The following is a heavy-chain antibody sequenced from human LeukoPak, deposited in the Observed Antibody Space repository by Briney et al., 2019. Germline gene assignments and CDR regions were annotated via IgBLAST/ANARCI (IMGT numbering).Heavy chain of an antibody. J-gene: IGHJ5*02. CDR3: ARDHMIVDWFDP. D-gene: IGHD3-22*01. Sequence: TGGSLRLSCAASGFTVSSNYMSWVRQAPGKGLEWVSVIYSGGSTYYAGFVKGRFTISRDNSKNTLYLQMNSLRAEDTAVYYCARDHMIVDWFDPWGQGTLVTVSS. V-gene: IGHV3-53*01. CDR1: GFTVSSNY. CDR2: IYSGGST.